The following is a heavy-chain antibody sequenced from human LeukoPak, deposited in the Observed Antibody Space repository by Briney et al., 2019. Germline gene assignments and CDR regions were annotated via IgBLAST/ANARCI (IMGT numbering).Heavy chain of an antibody. V-gene: IGHV1-2*02. CDR3: ARSGYYYYYMDV. CDR2: INPNSGGT. CDR1: GYTFTGYY. J-gene: IGHJ6*03. Sequence: GASVTVSCKASGYTFTGYYMHGVRQAPGQGLEWMGWINPNSGGTNYAQKFQGRVTMTRDTSISTAYMELSRLRSDDTAVYYCARSGYYYYYMDVWGKGTTVTVSS.